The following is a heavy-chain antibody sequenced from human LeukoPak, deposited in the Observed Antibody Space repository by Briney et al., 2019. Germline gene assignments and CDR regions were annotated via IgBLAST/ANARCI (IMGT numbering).Heavy chain of an antibody. CDR1: GFTFSSYI. J-gene: IGHJ4*02. Sequence: PGGSLRLSCAASGFTFSSYIMNWVRQAPGKGLEWVSSISSSSSYIYYADSVKGRFTISRDNAKNSLYLQMNSLRAEDTAVYYCASGYNWNQGYFDYWGQGTLVTVSS. V-gene: IGHV3-21*01. CDR2: ISSSSSYI. CDR3: ASGYNWNQGYFDY. D-gene: IGHD1-20*01.